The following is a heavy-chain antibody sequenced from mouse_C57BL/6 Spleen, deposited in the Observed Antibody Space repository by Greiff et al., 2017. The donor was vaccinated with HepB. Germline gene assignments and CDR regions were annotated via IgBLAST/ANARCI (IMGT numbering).Heavy chain of an antibody. V-gene: IGHV1-55*01. CDR3: ASWDYYGSSDFDY. D-gene: IGHD1-1*01. Sequence: VQLQQPGAELVKPGASVKMSCKASGYTFTSYWITWVKQRPGQGLEWIGDIYPGSGSTNYNEKFKSKATLTVDTSSSTAYMQLSSLTSEDSAVYYCASWDYYGSSDFDYWGQGTTLTVSS. CDR1: GYTFTSYW. CDR2: IYPGSGST. J-gene: IGHJ2*01.